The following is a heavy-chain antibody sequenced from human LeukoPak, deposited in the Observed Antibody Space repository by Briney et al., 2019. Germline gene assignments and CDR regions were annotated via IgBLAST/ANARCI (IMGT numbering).Heavy chain of an antibody. Sequence: SETLSLTCTVSGVSIGSGGYYWSWLRQHPGKGLEWIGNIYYSGTTYYNPSLKSRVTISVDTSKNQFSLKLSSVTAADTAVYFCARSAPAYYDFWSGLDYWGQGTLVTVSS. V-gene: IGHV4-31*03. CDR1: GVSIGSGGYY. J-gene: IGHJ4*02. CDR2: IYYSGTT. CDR3: ARSAPAYYDFWSGLDY. D-gene: IGHD3-3*01.